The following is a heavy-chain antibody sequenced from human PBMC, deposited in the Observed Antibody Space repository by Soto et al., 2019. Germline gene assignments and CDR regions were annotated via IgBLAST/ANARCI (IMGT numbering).Heavy chain of an antibody. J-gene: IGHJ6*03. Sequence: GGSLRLSCAASGFTFSSYAMSWVRQAPGKGLEWVSAISGSGGTTYYADSVKGRFTISRDNSKNTLYLQMNSLRAEDTAVYYCAKGSCSSTSCYYYYYYMDVWGKGTTVTVSS. CDR1: GFTFSSYA. D-gene: IGHD2-2*01. CDR3: AKGSCSSTSCYYYYYYMDV. V-gene: IGHV3-23*01. CDR2: ISGSGGTT.